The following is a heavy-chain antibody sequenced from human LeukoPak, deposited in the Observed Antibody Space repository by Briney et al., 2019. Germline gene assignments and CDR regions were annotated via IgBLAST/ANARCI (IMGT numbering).Heavy chain of an antibody. CDR2: ISGSGGST. D-gene: IGHD6-6*01. V-gene: IGHV3-23*01. Sequence: GGSLRLSCAASGFTFSSYAMSWVRQAPGKGLEWVSAISGSGGSTHYADSVKGRFTISRDNSKNTLYLQMNSLRAEDTAVYYCAKDQSRIYYGMDVWGQGTTVTVSS. CDR3: AKDQSRIYYGMDV. J-gene: IGHJ6*02. CDR1: GFTFSSYA.